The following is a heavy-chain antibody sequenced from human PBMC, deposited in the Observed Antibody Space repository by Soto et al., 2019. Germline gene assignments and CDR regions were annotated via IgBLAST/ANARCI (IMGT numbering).Heavy chain of an antibody. CDR2: ITGSGGST. CDR1: GFTFSSYA. J-gene: IGHJ5*02. V-gene: IGHV3-23*01. Sequence: GGSLRLSCAASGFTFSSYAMNWVRQAPGKGLEWVSPITGSGGSTYYADSVKGRFTISRDNSKNTLYLQMNSLRAEDTAVYYCARDRRHDFWSGYHTVWFDPWGQGTLVTVSS. CDR3: ARDRRHDFWSGYHTVWFDP. D-gene: IGHD3-3*01.